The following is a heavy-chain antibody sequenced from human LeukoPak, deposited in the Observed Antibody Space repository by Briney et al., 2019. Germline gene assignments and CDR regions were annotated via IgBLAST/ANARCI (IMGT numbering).Heavy chain of an antibody. V-gene: IGHV4-34*01. CDR2: INHSGST. D-gene: IGHD3-22*01. J-gene: IGHJ4*02. Sequence: SETLSLTCAVYGGSFSGYYWSWIRQPPGKGLEWIGEINHSGSTNYNPSLKSRVTISVDKSKNQFSLKLSSVTAADTAVYYCARDLDSSGYYGYWGQGTLVTVSS. CDR1: GGSFSGYY. CDR3: ARDLDSSGYYGY.